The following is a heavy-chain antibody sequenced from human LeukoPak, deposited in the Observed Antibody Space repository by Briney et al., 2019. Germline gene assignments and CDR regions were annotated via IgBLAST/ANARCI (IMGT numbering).Heavy chain of an antibody. D-gene: IGHD2-15*01. CDR2: IIPIFGTA. CDR3: ARDLGGSGYCSGGSCYYMDV. J-gene: IGHJ6*03. V-gene: IGHV1-69*13. Sequence: SVKVSCKASGGTFSSYAISWVRQAPGQGLEWMGGIIPIFGTANYAQRFQGRVTITADESTSTAYMELSSLRSEDTAVLYCARDLGGSGYCSGGSCYYMDVWGKGTTVTVSS. CDR1: GGTFSSYA.